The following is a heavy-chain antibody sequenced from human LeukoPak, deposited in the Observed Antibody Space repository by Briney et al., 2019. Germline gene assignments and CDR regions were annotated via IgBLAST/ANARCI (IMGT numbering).Heavy chain of an antibody. CDR3: ARATGYSSSWSYYYFMDV. CDR2: IYYSGST. J-gene: IGHJ6*03. V-gene: IGHV4-39*01. Sequence: NPSETLSLTCTVSGGFISSSSYYWGWIRQPPGKGLEWIGSIYYSGSTYYNPSLKSRVTISVDTSKDQFTLKLSSVAAADTAVYYCARATGYSSSWSYYYFMDVWGKGTAVTISS. D-gene: IGHD6-13*01. CDR1: GGFISSSSYY.